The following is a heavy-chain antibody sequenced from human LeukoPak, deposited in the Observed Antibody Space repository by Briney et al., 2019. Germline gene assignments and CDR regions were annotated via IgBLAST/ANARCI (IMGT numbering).Heavy chain of an antibody. V-gene: IGHV4-59*01. J-gene: IGHJ4*02. Sequence: SETLSLTCTVSVGSLSSYYWSWIRQPPGKGLEWIGYIYYSGSTNYNSSLKSRVTISVDTSKNQLSLKLSSETAADTAVYYCARVLGDGSGWYGGQLDYWGQGTLVTVSS. CDR3: ARVLGDGSGWYGGQLDY. D-gene: IGHD6-19*01. CDR1: VGSLSSYY. CDR2: IYYSGST.